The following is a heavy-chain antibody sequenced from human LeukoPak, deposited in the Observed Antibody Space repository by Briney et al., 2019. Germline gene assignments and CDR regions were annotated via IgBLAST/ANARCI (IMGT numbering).Heavy chain of an antibody. CDR1: GFTFSSYA. CDR2: ISGSGSST. D-gene: IGHD3-10*01. J-gene: IGHJ3*02. CDR3: AKDRVYASGSRDAFDI. V-gene: IGHV3-23*01. Sequence: GGSLRLSCAASGFTFSSYAMSWVRQAPGQGLEWVSGISGSGSSTYYADSVKGRFTISRDNSKNTLSLQMNSLRAEDTAVYYCAKDRVYASGSRDAFDIWGQGTMVTVSS.